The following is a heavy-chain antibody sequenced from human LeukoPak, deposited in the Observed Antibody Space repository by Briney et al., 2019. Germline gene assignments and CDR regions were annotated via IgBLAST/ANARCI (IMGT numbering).Heavy chain of an antibody. Sequence: SGSLSLTRTFCRGFNRNSYWNGMRQSPARGVDGIGYINYSGSTNYNPSLKSRVTISVDTSKKQFSLKLSSVTAADTAVYFCARDPLSTNDFDIWGQGTMVTVSS. CDR3: ARDPLSTNDFDI. CDR1: RGFNRNSY. CDR2: INYSGST. V-gene: IGHV4-59*01. D-gene: IGHD1-1*01. J-gene: IGHJ3*02.